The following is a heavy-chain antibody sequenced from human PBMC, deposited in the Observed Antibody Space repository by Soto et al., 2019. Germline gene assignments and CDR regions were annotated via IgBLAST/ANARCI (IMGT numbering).Heavy chain of an antibody. CDR3: AKFGMATTKRSPPYYIDY. D-gene: IGHD1-1*01. V-gene: IGHV3-23*01. J-gene: IGHJ4*02. CDR2: ISGSGGGT. Sequence: PGGSLRLSCAASGFTFSSYAMSLVRQAPGKGLEWVSSISGSGGGTYYADSVEGRFTFSRDNSKNTLYLQMNSLRAEDTAVYYCAKFGMATTKRSPPYYIDYWGQGALVTAPQ. CDR1: GFTFSSYA.